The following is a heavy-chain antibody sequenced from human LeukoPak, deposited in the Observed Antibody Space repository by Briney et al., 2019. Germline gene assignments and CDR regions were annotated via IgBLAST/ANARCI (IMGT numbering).Heavy chain of an antibody. Sequence: ASVKVSCKASGYSFTNYYMHWVRQAPGQGLEWMTMINPSGGSTTYAQNFQDRVTVTGDMSTSTVYMELSSLTSEDTAVYYCARTRGYYFDYWGQGTLVTVSS. J-gene: IGHJ4*02. CDR3: ARTRGYYFDY. CDR2: INPSGGST. CDR1: GYSFTNYY. V-gene: IGHV1-46*01.